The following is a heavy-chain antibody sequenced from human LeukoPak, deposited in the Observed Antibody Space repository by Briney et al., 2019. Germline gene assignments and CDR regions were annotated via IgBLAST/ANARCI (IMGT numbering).Heavy chain of an antibody. V-gene: IGHV3-7*01. CDR3: ASYTVSWGLDV. CDR2: INQDGSEK. J-gene: IGHJ6*02. CDR1: RFTFSKYW. D-gene: IGHD2-2*02. Sequence: TGGSLRLSCAASRFTFSKYWMTWVRQAPGKGLEWVANINQDGSEKYSVDSVKGRFTISRDNAKNSLYLEMNSLRAEDTAVYYCASYTVSWGLDVWGQGTTVTVSS.